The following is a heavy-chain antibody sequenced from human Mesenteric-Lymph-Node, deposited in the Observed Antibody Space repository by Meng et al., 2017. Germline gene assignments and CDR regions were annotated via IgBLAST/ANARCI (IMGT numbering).Heavy chain of an antibody. CDR1: GGSFSGYY. Sequence: SETLSLTCAVYGGSFSGYYWSWIRQPPGKGLEWIGEINHSGSTNYNPSPKSRVTISVDTSKNQFSLKLSSVTAADTAVYYCGRDLYGMGTYDYWGQGTLVTVSS. V-gene: IGHV4-34*01. CDR3: GRDLYGMGTYDY. CDR2: INHSGST. J-gene: IGHJ4*02. D-gene: IGHD3-10*01.